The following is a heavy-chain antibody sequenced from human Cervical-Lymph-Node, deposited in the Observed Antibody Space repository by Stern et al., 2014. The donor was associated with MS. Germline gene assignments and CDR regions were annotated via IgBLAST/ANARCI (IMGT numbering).Heavy chain of an antibody. CDR1: GFTFDDYA. D-gene: IGHD1-26*01. Sequence: EVQLVQSGGGLVQPGRSLRLSCAASGFTFDDYAMHWVRQAPGKGLEWVSGISWNSGSIGYVDSVQGRFIISRDNAKNSLYLQMSSLRPEDTALYYCVKGERPYYYYGMDVWGQGTTVTVSS. J-gene: IGHJ6*02. CDR2: ISWNSGSI. V-gene: IGHV3-9*01. CDR3: VKGERPYYYYGMDV.